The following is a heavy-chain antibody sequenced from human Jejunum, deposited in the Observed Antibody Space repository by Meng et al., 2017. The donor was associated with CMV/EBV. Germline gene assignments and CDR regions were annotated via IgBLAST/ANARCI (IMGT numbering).Heavy chain of an antibody. CDR3: ARGRVSYTSWSSQGN. V-gene: IGHV3-30*02. CDR2: IRFDGSAE. Sequence: FPFNPVGMPWLRQAPANGLHWVAFIRFDGSAEHYADSVKGRFTISRDNAENSLYLPMNDLRAEDTAVYFCARGRVSYTSWSSQGNWGQGALVTVSS. J-gene: IGHJ4*02. CDR1: FPFNPVG. D-gene: IGHD2-2*02.